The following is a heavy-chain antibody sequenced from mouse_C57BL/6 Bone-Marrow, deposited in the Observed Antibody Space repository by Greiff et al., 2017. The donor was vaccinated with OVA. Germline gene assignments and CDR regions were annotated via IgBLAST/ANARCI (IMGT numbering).Heavy chain of an antibody. V-gene: IGHV3-6*01. D-gene: IGHD2-1*01. Sequence: EVKVEESGPGLVKPSQSLSLTCSVTGYSITSGYYWNWIRQFPGNKLEWMGYISYDGSNNYNPSFKNRISITRDTSKNQFFLKLNSVTTEDTATYYCARAGAYGNYFDYWGQGTTLTVSS. CDR2: ISYDGSN. J-gene: IGHJ2*01. CDR3: ARAGAYGNYFDY. CDR1: GYSITSGYY.